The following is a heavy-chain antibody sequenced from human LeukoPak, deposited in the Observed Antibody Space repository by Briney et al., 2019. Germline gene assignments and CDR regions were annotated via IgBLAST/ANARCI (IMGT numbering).Heavy chain of an antibody. CDR1: GGSISSYY. CDR2: IYYSGST. Sequence: SETLSLTCTVSGGSISSYYWSWIRQPPGKGLEWIGYIYYSGSTNYNPSLKSRVTISVDTSKNQFSLKLSSVTAADTAVYYCARRLSFDAFDIWGQGTMVTVSS. V-gene: IGHV4-59*08. CDR3: ARRLSFDAFDI. D-gene: IGHD2/OR15-2a*01. J-gene: IGHJ3*02.